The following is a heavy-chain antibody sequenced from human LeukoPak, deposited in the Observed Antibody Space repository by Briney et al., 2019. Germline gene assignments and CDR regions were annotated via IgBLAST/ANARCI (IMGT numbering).Heavy chain of an antibody. CDR2: ISWNSGSI. D-gene: IGHD6-13*01. CDR1: GFTFDDYA. V-gene: IGHV3-9*01. Sequence: GGSLRLSCAASGFTFDDYAMHWVRHAPGKGLEWVSGISWNSGSIGYADSVKGRFTISRDNAKNSLYLQMNSLRAEDTALYYCAKVWEKRRIAAAVIDYWGQGTLVTVSS. J-gene: IGHJ4*02. CDR3: AKVWEKRRIAAAVIDY.